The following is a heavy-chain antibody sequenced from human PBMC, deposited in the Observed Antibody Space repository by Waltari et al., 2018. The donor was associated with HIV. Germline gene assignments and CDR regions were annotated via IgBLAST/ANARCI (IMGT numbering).Heavy chain of an antibody. V-gene: IGHV1-69*01. CDR2: IIPIFGTA. CDR1: GGTFSSYA. J-gene: IGHJ3*02. CDR3: ARALGYYYGSGSRDAFDI. Sequence: QVQLVQSGAEVKKPGSSVKVSCKASGGTFSSYAISWVRPAPGQGLEWMGGIIPIFGTANYAQKFQGRVTITADESTSTAYMELSSLRSEDTAVYYCARALGYYYGSGSRDAFDIWGQGTMVTVSS. D-gene: IGHD3-10*01.